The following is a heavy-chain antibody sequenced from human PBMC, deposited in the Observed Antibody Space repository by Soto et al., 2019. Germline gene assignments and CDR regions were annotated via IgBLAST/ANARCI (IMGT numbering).Heavy chain of an antibody. CDR1: GFALSTSGVG. V-gene: IGHV2-5*01. CDR3: AHSLYCSGGSCYSDYYYYGMDV. D-gene: IGHD2-15*01. J-gene: IGHJ6*02. Sequence: SGPTLVNPTPALTLTCTFSGFALSTSGVGVGWIRQPPGNAREWLALIYWNDDKRYSPSLKSRLTITKDTSKNQVVLTMTNMDPVDTATYYCAHSLYCSGGSCYSDYYYYGMDVWGQGTTVTVSS. CDR2: IYWNDDK.